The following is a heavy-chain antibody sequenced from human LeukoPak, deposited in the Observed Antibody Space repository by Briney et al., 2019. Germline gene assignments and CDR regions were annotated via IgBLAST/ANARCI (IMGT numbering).Heavy chain of an antibody. J-gene: IGHJ4*02. CDR3: ARGIVATITTAFDY. CDR2: IIPIFGTA. Sequence: SVKVSCKASGGTFSSYAISWVRQAPGQGLEWMGGIIPIFGTANYAQKFQGRVTITADESTSTAYMELSSLRSEDTAVYYCARGIVATITTAFDYWGQGTLVTVSS. D-gene: IGHD5-12*01. V-gene: IGHV1-69*13. CDR1: GGTFSSYA.